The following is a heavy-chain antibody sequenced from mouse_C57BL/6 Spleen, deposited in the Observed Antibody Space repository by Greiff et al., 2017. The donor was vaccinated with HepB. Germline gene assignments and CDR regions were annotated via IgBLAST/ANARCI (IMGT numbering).Heavy chain of an antibody. J-gene: IGHJ1*03. CDR2: ISDGGSYT. Sequence: EVQGVESGGGLVKPGGSLKLSCAASGFTFSSYAMSWVRQTPEKRLEWVATISDGGSYTYYPDNVKGRFTISRDNAKNNLYLQMSHLKSEDTAMYYCARDGDSNYVWYFDVWGTGTTVTVSS. D-gene: IGHD2-5*01. CDR3: ARDGDSNYVWYFDV. V-gene: IGHV5-4*01. CDR1: GFTFSSYA.